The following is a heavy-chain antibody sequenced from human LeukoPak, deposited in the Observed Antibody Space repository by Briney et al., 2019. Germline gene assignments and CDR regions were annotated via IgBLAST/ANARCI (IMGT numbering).Heavy chain of an antibody. CDR2: IKSKTDGGTT. D-gene: IGHD3-10*01. J-gene: IGHJ4*02. CDR1: GFTFRNAW. V-gene: IGHV3-15*01. Sequence: PGGSLRLSCAASGFTFRNAWMSWVRQAPGKGLEWVGRIKSKTDGGTTDYAAPVKGRFTIPRDDSKNTLYLQMNSLKTEDTAVYYCTTGRGITWTYLDYWGQGTLVTVSS. CDR3: TTGRGITWTYLDY.